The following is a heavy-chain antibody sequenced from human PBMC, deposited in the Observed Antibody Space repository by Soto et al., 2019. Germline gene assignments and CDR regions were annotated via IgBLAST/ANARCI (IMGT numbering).Heavy chain of an antibody. V-gene: IGHV3-15*07. CDR1: GFTFSNAW. J-gene: IGHJ6*02. D-gene: IGHD3-3*01. CDR2: IKSKTDGGTT. CDR3: TSAPSLRFLENYGMDV. Sequence: EVQLVESGGGLVKPGGSLRLSCAASGFTFSNAWMNWVRQAPGKGLEWVGRIKSKTDGGTTDYAAPVKGRFTISRDDSKNTLYLQMNSLKTEDTAVYYCTSAPSLRFLENYGMDVWGQGTTVTVSS.